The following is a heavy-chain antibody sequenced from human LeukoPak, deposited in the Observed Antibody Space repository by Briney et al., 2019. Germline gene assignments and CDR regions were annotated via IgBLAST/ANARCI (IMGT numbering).Heavy chain of an antibody. CDR3: ARDPYDSSGRRGYYYYGMDV. CDR2: INHSGST. Sequence: PSETLSLTCAVYGGSFSGYYWSWIRQPPGKGLEWIGEINHSGSTNYNPSLKSRVTISVDTSKNQFSLKLSSVTAADTAVYYCARDPYDSSGRRGYYYYGMDVWGQGTTVTVSS. CDR1: GGSFSGYY. D-gene: IGHD3-22*01. V-gene: IGHV4-34*01. J-gene: IGHJ6*02.